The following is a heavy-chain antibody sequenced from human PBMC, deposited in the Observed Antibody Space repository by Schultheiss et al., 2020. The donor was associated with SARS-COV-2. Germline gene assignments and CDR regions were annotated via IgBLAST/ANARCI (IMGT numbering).Heavy chain of an antibody. CDR1: GYSFTSYW. CDR2: IDPSDSYT. D-gene: IGHD6-13*01. V-gene: IGHV5-10-1*01. CDR3: ASLYSSSFKSAFDI. J-gene: IGHJ3*02. Sequence: GESLKISCKGSGYSFTSYWIGWVRQMPGKGLEWMGRIDPSDSYTNYSPSFQGHVTISADKSISTAYLQWSSLKASDTAMYYCASLYSSSFKSAFDIWGQGTMVTVSS.